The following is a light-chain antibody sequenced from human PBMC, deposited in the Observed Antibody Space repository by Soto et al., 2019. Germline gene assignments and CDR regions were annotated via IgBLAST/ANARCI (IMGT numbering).Light chain of an antibody. CDR2: KAS. CDR1: QSISSY. Sequence: DIQMTQSPSSLSASVGDRVTITCRASQSISSYLNWYQQKPGKAPKLLIYKASSLESGVPSRFSGSGSGTEFTLSISSLQPDDFATYYCQQYNSYSHTFGQGTKVDI. J-gene: IGKJ1*01. CDR3: QQYNSYSHT. V-gene: IGKV1-5*03.